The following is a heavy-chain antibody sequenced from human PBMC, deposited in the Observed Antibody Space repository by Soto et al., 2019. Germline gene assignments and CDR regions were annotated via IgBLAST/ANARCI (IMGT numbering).Heavy chain of an antibody. CDR3: ARDLSQWLVPGWFDP. D-gene: IGHD6-19*01. Sequence: SETLSLTCTVSGGSISSYYWSWIRQPAGKGLEWIGCIYTSGSTNYNPSLKSRVTMSVDTSKNQFSLKLSSVTAADTAVYYCARDLSQWLVPGWFDPWGQGTLVTVSS. J-gene: IGHJ5*02. V-gene: IGHV4-4*07. CDR1: GGSISSYY. CDR2: IYTSGST.